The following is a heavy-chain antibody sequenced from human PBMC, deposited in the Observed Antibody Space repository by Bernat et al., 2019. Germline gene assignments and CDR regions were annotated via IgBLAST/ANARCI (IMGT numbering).Heavy chain of an antibody. CDR3: VKEAEYSYALT. V-gene: IGHV3-23*01. CDR1: GFTFSSYA. J-gene: IGHJ5*02. CDR2: ISGSAGSP. Sequence: EVQLLESGGGLAQPGGSLRLSCAASGFTFSSYAMSWGRQGPGMGLEWVAAISGSAGSPSYAASVKSRFTISRDNSKNTLYLQMNSLRAEDTAVYYCVKEAEYSYALTWGQGTLVTVSS. D-gene: IGHD3-16*01.